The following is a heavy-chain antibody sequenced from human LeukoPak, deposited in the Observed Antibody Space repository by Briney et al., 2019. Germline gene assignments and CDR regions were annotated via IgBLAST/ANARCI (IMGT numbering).Heavy chain of an antibody. CDR1: GFTFSSYE. CDR3: ARVRMGFDY. V-gene: IGHV3-48*03. D-gene: IGHD2-8*01. J-gene: IGHJ4*02. Sequence: GGSLRLSCAASGFTFSSYEMNWVRQAPGKGLEWGSYISSSGSTIYYADSVKGRFTTSRANAKNLLYLQMNSLRAVDTAVYYCARVRMGFDYWGQGTLVTVSS. CDR2: ISSSGSTI.